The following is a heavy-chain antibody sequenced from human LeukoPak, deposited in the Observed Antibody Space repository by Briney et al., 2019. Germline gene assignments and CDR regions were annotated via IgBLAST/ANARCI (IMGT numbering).Heavy chain of an antibody. Sequence: ASVKVSCRASGYTFTSYYMHWVRRAPGQGLEWMGIINPSGGSTSYAQKFQGRVTMTRDMSTSTVYMELSSLRSEDTAVYYCARGYSSSDALDYWGQGTLVTVSS. CDR3: ARGYSSSDALDY. CDR2: INPSGGST. J-gene: IGHJ4*02. D-gene: IGHD6-6*01. V-gene: IGHV1-46*01. CDR1: GYTFTSYY.